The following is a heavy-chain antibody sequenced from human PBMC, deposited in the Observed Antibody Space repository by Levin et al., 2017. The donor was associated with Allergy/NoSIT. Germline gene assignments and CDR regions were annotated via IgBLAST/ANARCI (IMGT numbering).Heavy chain of an antibody. V-gene: IGHV3-48*01. CDR2: ISSSSSTI. J-gene: IGHJ4*02. CDR3: ARDFGTAAGTLDEWRGEYYFDY. D-gene: IGHD6-13*01. Sequence: GGSLRLSCAASGFTFSSYSMNWVRQAPGKGLEWVSYISSSSSTIYYADSVKGRFTISRDTAKNSLYLQMNSLRADDTAVYYWARDFGTAAGTLDEWRGEYYFDYWGQGTLVTVSS. CDR1: GFTFSSYS.